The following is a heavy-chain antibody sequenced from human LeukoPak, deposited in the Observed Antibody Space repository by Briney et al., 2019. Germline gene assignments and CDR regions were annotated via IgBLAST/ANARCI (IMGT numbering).Heavy chain of an antibody. V-gene: IGHV1-69*05. Sequence: GSSVKVSCKASGATFSSYAISWGRHGPGQGLELMGGIIPIFGSANYAQKFQGRVTITTDESTSTAYKELSSLRSEDTAVYYCAREMAPRFQEYNHDAFDIWGQGTMVTVSS. J-gene: IGHJ3*02. CDR1: GATFSSYA. D-gene: IGHD5-24*01. CDR3: AREMAPRFQEYNHDAFDI. CDR2: IIPIFGSA.